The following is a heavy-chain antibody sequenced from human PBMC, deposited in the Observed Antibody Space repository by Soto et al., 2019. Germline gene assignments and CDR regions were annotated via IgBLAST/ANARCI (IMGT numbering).Heavy chain of an antibody. D-gene: IGHD1-1*01. CDR3: AKDYLPFRHIWNDVGVAY. CDR1: GFTFSSNA. V-gene: IGHV3-23*01. Sequence: EVQLLESGGGLVRPGGSLRLSCAASGFTFSSNAMYWVRQAPGKGLEWVSTISGDSRTTHYADSVKGRFAISRDNSKNTLFLQMSSLTADDTAVYYCAKDYLPFRHIWNDVGVAYWGQGTLVTVSS. J-gene: IGHJ4*02. CDR2: ISGDSRTT.